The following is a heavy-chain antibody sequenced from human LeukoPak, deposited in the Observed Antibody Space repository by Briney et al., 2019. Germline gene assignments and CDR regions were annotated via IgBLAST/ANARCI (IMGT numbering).Heavy chain of an antibody. D-gene: IGHD1-14*01. CDR1: GYTFTSFG. V-gene: IGHV1-18*01. J-gene: IGHJ5*02. CDR3: ARGGRYWFDP. Sequence: ASVKVSCKASGYTFTSFGISWVRQAPGQGLEWMGWISAYNGNTNYARKFQGRVTITRNTSISTAYMELSSLRSEDTAVYYCARGGRYWFDPWGQGTLVTVSS. CDR2: ISAYNGNT.